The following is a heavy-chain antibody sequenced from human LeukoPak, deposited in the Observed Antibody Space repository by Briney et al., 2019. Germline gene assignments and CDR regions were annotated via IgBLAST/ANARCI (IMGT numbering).Heavy chain of an antibody. J-gene: IGHJ4*02. Sequence: PGGSLRLSCAASGFTFSSYWMSWVRQAPGKGLEWVANIKQDGSEKYYVDSVKGRFTISRDNAKNSLYLQMNSLRAEDTAIYYCARDGVVVPAAISGYYFDYWGQGTLVTVSS. D-gene: IGHD2-2*01. CDR1: GFTFSSYW. CDR3: ARDGVVVPAAISGYYFDY. CDR2: IKQDGSEK. V-gene: IGHV3-7*01.